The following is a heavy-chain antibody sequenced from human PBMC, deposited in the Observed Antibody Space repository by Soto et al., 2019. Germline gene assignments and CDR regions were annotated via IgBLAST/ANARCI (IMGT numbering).Heavy chain of an antibody. CDR1: GYTFTSYG. V-gene: IGHV1-18*04. J-gene: IGHJ4*02. CDR3: ATTRVTIFGVVIAYDY. Sequence: QVQLVQSGAEVKKPGASVKVSCKASGYTFTSYGISWVRQAPGQGLEWMGWISAYNGNTNYAQKLQGRVTMTTDTSTSTAYMELRSLRSEDTAVYYCATTRVTIFGVVIAYDYWGQGTLVTVSS. D-gene: IGHD3-3*01. CDR2: ISAYNGNT.